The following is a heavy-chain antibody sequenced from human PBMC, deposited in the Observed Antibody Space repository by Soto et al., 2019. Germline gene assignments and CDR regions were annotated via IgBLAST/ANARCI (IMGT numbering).Heavy chain of an antibody. J-gene: IGHJ3*02. CDR2: ISAYNGNT. CDR1: GYTFTSYG. V-gene: IGHV1-18*01. Sequence: ASVKVSCKASGYTFTSYGISWVRQAPGQGLEWMGWISAYNGNTNYAQKFQGRVTMTTDTSTSTAYMELSSLRSEDTAVYYCARGRAATGSDAFDIWGQGTMVTVSS. D-gene: IGHD2-15*01. CDR3: ARGRAATGSDAFDI.